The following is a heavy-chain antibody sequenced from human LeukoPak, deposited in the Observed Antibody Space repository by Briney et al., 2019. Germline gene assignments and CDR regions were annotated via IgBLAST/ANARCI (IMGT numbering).Heavy chain of an antibody. V-gene: IGHV4-59*05. CDR1: GGSISSYY. CDR2: IYYSGST. CDR3: ASSTLLRFPMGY. D-gene: IGHD3-10*01. Sequence: PSETLSLTCTVSGGSISSYYWSWIRQPPGKGLEWIGSIYYSGSTYYNPSLKSRVTISVDTSKNQFSLKLSSVTAADTAVYYCASSTLLRFPMGYWGQGTLVTVSS. J-gene: IGHJ4*02.